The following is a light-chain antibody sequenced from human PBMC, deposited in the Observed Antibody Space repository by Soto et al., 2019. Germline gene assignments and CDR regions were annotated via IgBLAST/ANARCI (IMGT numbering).Light chain of an antibody. CDR1: TGAVTSDNY. V-gene: IGLV7-43*01. CDR3: LLYYGGAVV. Sequence: QAVVTQEPSLTVSPGGTVTLTCASSTGAVTSDNYANWLQQKPGQAPRALIYSTDTKHSWTPARFSGSLLGGKAALTLSPVQPEDEAYYYCLLYYGGAVVFGGGTKLTVL. J-gene: IGLJ2*01. CDR2: STD.